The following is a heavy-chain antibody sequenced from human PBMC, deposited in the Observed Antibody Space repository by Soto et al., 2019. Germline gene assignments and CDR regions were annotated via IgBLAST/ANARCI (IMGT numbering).Heavy chain of an antibody. CDR2: IYWDDDK. J-gene: IGHJ4*02. CDR3: ARKDGLFDY. Sequence: SGPTLVNPTQTLTLTCTVSGFSLITGGVGVGWIRQPPGKALEWLALIYWDDDKRYSPSLKSRLTITKDTSKDQVVLTMTNMDPVDTATYYCARKDGLFDYWGQGALVTVSS. CDR1: GFSLITGGVG. V-gene: IGHV2-5*02.